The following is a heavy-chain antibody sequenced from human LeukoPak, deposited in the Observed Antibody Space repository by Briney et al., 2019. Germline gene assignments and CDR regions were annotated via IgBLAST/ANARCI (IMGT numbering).Heavy chain of an antibody. Sequence: PGGSLRLSCAASGFTFSSYAMSWVRQAPGKGLEWVSAISGSGGSTYYADSVKGRFTISRDNSKNTLYLQMNSLRAEDTAVYYCAKDHRGTVTSNWFDPWGQGTLVTVSS. CDR1: GFTFSSYA. J-gene: IGHJ5*02. CDR3: AKDHRGTVTSNWFDP. CDR2: ISGSGGST. D-gene: IGHD4-17*01. V-gene: IGHV3-23*01.